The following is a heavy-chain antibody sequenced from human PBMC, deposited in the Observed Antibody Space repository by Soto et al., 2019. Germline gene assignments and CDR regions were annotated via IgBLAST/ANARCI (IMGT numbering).Heavy chain of an antibody. CDR2: IYYSGST. J-gene: IGHJ6*02. D-gene: IGHD6-13*01. V-gene: IGHV4-31*03. CDR3: ARVEKDVGSSWYCDV. Sequence: SETLSLTCTVSGGSISSGGYYWSWIRQHPGKGLEWIGYIYYSGSTYYNPSLKSRVTISVDTSKNQFSLKLSSVTAADTAVYYCARVEKDVGSSWYCDVWGQGTTVTVSS. CDR1: GGSISSGGYY.